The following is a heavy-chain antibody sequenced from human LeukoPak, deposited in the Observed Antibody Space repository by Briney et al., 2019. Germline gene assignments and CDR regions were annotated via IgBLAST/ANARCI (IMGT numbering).Heavy chain of an antibody. CDR1: GFSVSNTY. CDR3: ARDLNWNSADY. CDR2: ISSSGSTI. Sequence: GGSLRLSCAASGFSVSNTYMSWVRQAPGKGLEWVSYISSSGSTIYYADSVKGRFAISRDNAKNSLYLQMNSLRAEDTAVYYCARDLNWNSADYWGQGTLVTVSS. J-gene: IGHJ4*02. D-gene: IGHD1-1*01. V-gene: IGHV3-11*04.